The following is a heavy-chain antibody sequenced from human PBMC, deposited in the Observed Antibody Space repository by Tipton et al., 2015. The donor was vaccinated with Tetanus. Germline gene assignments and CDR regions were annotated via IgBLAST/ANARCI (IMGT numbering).Heavy chain of an antibody. CDR2: VSGNGGST. Sequence: SLRLSCAASGFTFGSYPMAWVRQAPGKGLEWVSGVSGNGGSTYYVDSVRGRFTVSRDNSENILYLQMNSLRVEDTAIYYCARLVRQWLVPEDFWGQGTLVTVSS. CDR1: GFTFGSYP. D-gene: IGHD6-19*01. V-gene: IGHV3-23*01. J-gene: IGHJ4*02. CDR3: ARLVRQWLVPEDF.